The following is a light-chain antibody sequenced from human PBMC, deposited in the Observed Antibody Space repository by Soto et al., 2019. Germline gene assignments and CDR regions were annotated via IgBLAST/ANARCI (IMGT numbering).Light chain of an antibody. J-gene: IGKJ3*01. CDR3: QQSYSTPLT. CDR2: AAS. Sequence: DIQITQSPSSLSSSLGDIGTVTGRASQSISSYLNWYQQKPGKAPKLLIYAASSLQSGVPSRFSGSGSGTDFTLTISSLQPEDFATYYCQQSYSTPLTFGPGTKVDIK. V-gene: IGKV1-39*01. CDR1: QSISSY.